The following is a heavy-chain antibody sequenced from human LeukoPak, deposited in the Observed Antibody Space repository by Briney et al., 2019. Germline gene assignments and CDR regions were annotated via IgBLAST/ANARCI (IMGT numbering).Heavy chain of an antibody. V-gene: IGHV3-66*01. Sequence: GGSLRLSCAASGFTVSSNYMSWVRQAPGKGLEWVSVIYSGGSTYYADSVKGRFTISRDNSKNTLYLQMNGLRAEDTAVYYCARADYYYYGMDVWGQGTTVTVSS. CDR2: IYSGGST. CDR3: ARADYYYYGMDV. CDR1: GFTVSSNY. J-gene: IGHJ6*02.